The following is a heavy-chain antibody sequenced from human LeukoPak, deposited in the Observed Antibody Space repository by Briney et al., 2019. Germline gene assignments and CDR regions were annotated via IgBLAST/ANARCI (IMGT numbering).Heavy chain of an antibody. CDR3: ARDIPPLLITIFVGAFDI. CDR1: GYSISSGYY. V-gene: IGHV4-38-2*02. CDR2: IYHSGST. J-gene: IGHJ3*02. Sequence: PSETLSLTCTVSGYSISSGYYRGWIRQPPGKGLEWIGSIYHSGSTYYNPSLKSRVTISVDTSKNQFSLKLSSVTAADTAVYYCARDIPPLLITIFVGAFDIWGQGTMVTVSS. D-gene: IGHD3-3*01.